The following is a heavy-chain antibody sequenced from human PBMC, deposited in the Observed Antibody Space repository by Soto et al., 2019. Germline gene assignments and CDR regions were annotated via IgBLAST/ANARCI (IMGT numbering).Heavy chain of an antibody. CDR2: IYYSGST. D-gene: IGHD1-7*01. J-gene: IGHJ4*02. Sequence: QVQLQESGPGLVKPSETLSLTCTVSGGSVSSGSYYWSWIRQPPGKGLEWIGYIYYSGSTKYNPSLKRRVTIAVDTSKNQFSLKLSAVTAADTAVYSCARGPANYLDFDYWGQGTMVTVSS. V-gene: IGHV4-61*01. CDR3: ARGPANYLDFDY. CDR1: GGSVSSGSYY.